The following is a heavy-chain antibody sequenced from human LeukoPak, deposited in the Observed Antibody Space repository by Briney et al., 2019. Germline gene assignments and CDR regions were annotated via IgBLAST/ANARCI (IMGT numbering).Heavy chain of an antibody. D-gene: IGHD5-18*01. J-gene: IGHJ3*02. V-gene: IGHV3-21*01. CDR2: ISSSSSYI. Sequence: GGSLRLSCAASGFTFSSYSMNWVRQAPGKEQEWVSSISSSSSYIYYADSVKGRFTISRDNAKNSLYLQMNSLRAEDTAVYYCARDRRGYSYGGLDAFDIWGQGTMVTVSS. CDR3: ARDRRGYSYGGLDAFDI. CDR1: GFTFSSYS.